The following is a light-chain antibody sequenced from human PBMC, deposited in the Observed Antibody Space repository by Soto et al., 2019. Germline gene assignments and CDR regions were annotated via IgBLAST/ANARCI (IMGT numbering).Light chain of an antibody. J-gene: IGLJ1*01. CDR3: CSYAGSSTHV. CDR1: SSDVGSYNL. V-gene: IGLV2-23*02. CDR2: EVS. Sequence: QSALTQPASVSGSPGQSITISCTGTSSDVGSYNLVSWYQQHPGKAPKLMIYEVSNRPSGVSNRFSGSKSGNTASLTISGLQAEDEADYYCCSYAGSSTHVFGTGTKLTVL.